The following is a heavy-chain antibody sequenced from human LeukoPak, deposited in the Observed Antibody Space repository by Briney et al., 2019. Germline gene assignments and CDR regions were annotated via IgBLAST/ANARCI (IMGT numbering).Heavy chain of an antibody. V-gene: IGHV4-61*02. CDR3: ARHSPHMDFDY. CDR1: GGSLSSGTFY. Sequence: SETLSLTCTVSGGSLSSGTFYWSWIRQPAGKGLEWIGRVYTSGSTDYNSSFMSRVTISIDTSKNQFFLKLSSVTAADTAVYYCARHSPHMDFDYWGQGTLVTDSS. J-gene: IGHJ4*02. CDR2: VYTSGST. D-gene: IGHD2-21*01.